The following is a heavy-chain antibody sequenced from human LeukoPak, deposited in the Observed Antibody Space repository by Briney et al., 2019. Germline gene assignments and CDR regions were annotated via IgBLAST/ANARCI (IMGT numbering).Heavy chain of an antibody. CDR3: ARSGYGSSSYFDY. CDR1: GFPFSTSA. V-gene: IGHV3-30*04. D-gene: IGHD6-6*01. Sequence: GTSLRLSCAASGFPFSTSAMYWVRQAPGKGLEWVAAISNDGTRQHYTESVKGRFTVSRDNSKSTLHLQMDSLRIDDAALYYCARSGYGSSSYFDYWGQGTTVTVSS. CDR2: ISNDGTRQ. J-gene: IGHJ4*03.